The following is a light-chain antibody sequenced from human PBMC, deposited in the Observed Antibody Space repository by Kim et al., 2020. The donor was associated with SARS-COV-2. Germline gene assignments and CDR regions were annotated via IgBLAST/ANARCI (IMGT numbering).Light chain of an antibody. CDR2: DAS. V-gene: IGKV1-33*01. J-gene: IGKJ2*01. CDR1: QDISYR. Sequence: SASAGDRGTITCQANQDISYRLNRYQQKAGKAPKSLICDASKLQAGFPSRFSGSGSGTQFTFTITNLQPEDTGTYYCMQYDDLPYTFGRVTKLEI. CDR3: MQYDDLPYT.